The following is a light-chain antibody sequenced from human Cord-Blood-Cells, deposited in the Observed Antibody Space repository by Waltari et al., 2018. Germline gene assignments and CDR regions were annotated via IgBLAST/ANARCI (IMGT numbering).Light chain of an antibody. Sequence: QSALTQPASVSGSPGQSITIPCTGTSSDVGGYNYVSCYQQHPGKAPKLMIYDVSNRPSGVSNRFSGSKSGNTASLTISGLQAEDEADYYCSSYTSSSHVVFGGGTKLTVL. V-gene: IGLV2-14*03. CDR2: DVS. CDR1: SSDVGGYNY. CDR3: SSYTSSSHVV. J-gene: IGLJ2*01.